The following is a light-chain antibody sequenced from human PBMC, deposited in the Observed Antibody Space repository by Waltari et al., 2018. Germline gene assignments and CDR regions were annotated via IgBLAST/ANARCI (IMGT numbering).Light chain of an antibody. Sequence: DIVMTQSPDSLPVSLGERATTNCKSSQSVLYSSSNKSYLTWYQPKPGQPPKLLIYWASTRESGVPDRFSGSGSGTDFTLTISSLQAEDVAVYYCHQYYSTPWTFGQGTKVEIK. CDR1: QSVLYSSSNKSY. CDR2: WAS. J-gene: IGKJ1*01. V-gene: IGKV4-1*01. CDR3: HQYYSTPWT.